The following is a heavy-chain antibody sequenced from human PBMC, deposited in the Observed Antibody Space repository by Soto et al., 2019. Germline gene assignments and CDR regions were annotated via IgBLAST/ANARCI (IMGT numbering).Heavy chain of an antibody. CDR3: GRYCSGGSCHTLDYYGMDV. J-gene: IGHJ6*02. D-gene: IGHD2-15*01. CDR2: IIPVFGTT. V-gene: IGHV1-69*13. CDR1: GGTFRNYG. Sequence: SVKVSCKASGGTFRNYGIGWVRQAPGQGLEWMGGIIPVFGTTNYAQKFQGRVTITADESTSTAYIEVSSLRSEDTAMFYCGRYCSGGSCHTLDYYGMDVWGQGTT.